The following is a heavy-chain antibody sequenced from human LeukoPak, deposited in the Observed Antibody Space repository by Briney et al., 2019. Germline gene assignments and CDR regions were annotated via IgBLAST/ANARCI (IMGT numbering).Heavy chain of an antibody. CDR1: GYSISSGYY. J-gene: IGHJ6*03. CDR3: ARGMAATFLYYYYYYMDV. D-gene: IGHD2-15*01. V-gene: IGHV4-61*01. Sequence: SETLSLTCTVSGYSISSGYYWGWIRQPPGKGLEWIGYIYYSGSTNYNPSLKSRVTISVDTSKNQFSLKLSSVTAADTAVYYCARGMAATFLYYYYYYMDVWGKGTTVTVSS. CDR2: IYYSGST.